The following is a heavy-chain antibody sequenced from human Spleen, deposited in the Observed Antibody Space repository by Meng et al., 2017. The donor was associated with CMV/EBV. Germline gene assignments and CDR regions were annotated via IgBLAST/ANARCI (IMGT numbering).Heavy chain of an antibody. J-gene: IGHJ3*01. CDR2: TNWSGGTT. CDR1: GSTFEDYG. Sequence: GGSLRLSCVVSGSTFEDYGMSWVRQVPGKGLEWVSGTNWSGGTTGYADSVKGRFTISRDNAKNSLYLQMTRLIAEDTALYFCARGYHDYGDHYPGAFDFWGQGTMVTVSS. D-gene: IGHD4-17*01. V-gene: IGHV3-20*04. CDR3: ARGYHDYGDHYPGAFDF.